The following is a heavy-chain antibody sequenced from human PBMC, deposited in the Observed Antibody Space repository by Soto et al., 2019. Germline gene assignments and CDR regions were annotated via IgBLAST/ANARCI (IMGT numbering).Heavy chain of an antibody. CDR2: IIPIFGTA. Sequence: QVQLVQSGAEVKKPGSSVKVYCKASGGTFSSYAISWVRQAPGQGLEWMGGIIPIFGTANYAQKFQGRVTITADESTSTAYMELSSLRSEDTAVYYCARDRGEIAAAGFDYWGQGTLVTVSS. V-gene: IGHV1-69*01. J-gene: IGHJ4*02. D-gene: IGHD6-13*01. CDR3: ARDRGEIAAAGFDY. CDR1: GGTFSSYA.